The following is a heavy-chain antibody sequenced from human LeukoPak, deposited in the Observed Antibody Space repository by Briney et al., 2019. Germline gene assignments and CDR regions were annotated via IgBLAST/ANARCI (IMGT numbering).Heavy chain of an antibody. Sequence: GGSLRLSCAASGFTFSSYSMNWVRQAPGKGLEWVSSISSSSSYIYYADSVKGRFTISRDNAMNSLYLQMNSLRAEDTAVYYCARRGSYFEFDYWGQGTLVTVSS. CDR1: GFTFSSYS. V-gene: IGHV3-21*01. J-gene: IGHJ4*02. D-gene: IGHD1-26*01. CDR3: ARRGSYFEFDY. CDR2: ISSSSSYI.